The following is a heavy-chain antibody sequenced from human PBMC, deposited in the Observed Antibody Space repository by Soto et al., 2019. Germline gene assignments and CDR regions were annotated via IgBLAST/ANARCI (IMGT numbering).Heavy chain of an antibody. V-gene: IGHV3-30-3*01. Sequence: QVQLVESVGGVVQPGRSLRVSCAASGITISNYFMYWVRQAPGKGLEWVAAISYDGSNKHYSDSVKGRFTISRDNSKNTLFLKMNILGDEETAVVSGVADDQFYAMGVWGQGTRVAVSS. D-gene: IGHD2-2*01. J-gene: IGHJ6*02. CDR3: VADDQFYAMGV. CDR1: GITISNYF. CDR2: ISYDGSNK.